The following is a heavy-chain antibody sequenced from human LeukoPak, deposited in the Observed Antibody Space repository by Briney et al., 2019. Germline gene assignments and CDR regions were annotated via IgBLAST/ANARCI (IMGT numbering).Heavy chain of an antibody. CDR3: AKGAVTVRWYYGMDV. CDR2: ISGSGGST. CDR1: GFTFSSYA. D-gene: IGHD4-11*01. J-gene: IGHJ6*02. V-gene: IGHV3-23*01. Sequence: GGSLRLSCAVSGFTFSSYAMSWVRQAPGKGLEWVSVISGSGGSTYYADSVKGRFTISRDNSKNTLYLQMNSLRAEDTAVYYCAKGAVTVRWYYGMDVWGQGTTVTVSS.